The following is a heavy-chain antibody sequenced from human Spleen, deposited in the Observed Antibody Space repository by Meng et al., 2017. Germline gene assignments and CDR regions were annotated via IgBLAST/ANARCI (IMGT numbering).Heavy chain of an antibody. CDR1: GYTFTGYY. D-gene: IGHD3-16*01. V-gene: IGHV1-2*06. CDR2: INPNSGGT. Sequence: ASVKVSCKASGYTFTGYYMHWVRQAPGQGLEWMGRINPNSGGTNYAQKFQGRVTMTRDASISTAYMELSRLRSDDTAVYYCARDFIRDYVGGSSTRIDAFDIWGQGTMVTVSS. CDR3: ARDFIRDYVGGSSTRIDAFDI. J-gene: IGHJ3*02.